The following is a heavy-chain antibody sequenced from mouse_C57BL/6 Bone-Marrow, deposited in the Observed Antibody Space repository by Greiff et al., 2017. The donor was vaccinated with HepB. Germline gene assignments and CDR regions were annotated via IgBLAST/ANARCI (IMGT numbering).Heavy chain of an antibody. V-gene: IGHV2-9-1*01. CDR1: GFSFTSYA. J-gene: IGHJ4*01. Sequence: VQLQESGPGLVAPSQSLSITCTVSGFSFTSYAISWVRQPPGKGLEWLGVIWTGGGTNYNSALKSRLSISKDNSKSQVFLKMNSLQTDDTARYYCARKSSPVTGGNMDYWGQGTSVTVSS. CDR2: IWTGGGT. CDR3: ARKSSPVTGGNMDY. D-gene: IGHD2-2*01.